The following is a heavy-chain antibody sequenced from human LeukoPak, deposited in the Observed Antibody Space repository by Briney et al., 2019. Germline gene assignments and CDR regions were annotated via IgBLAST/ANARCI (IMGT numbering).Heavy chain of an antibody. CDR3: AKRRYHSSGYFDY. Sequence: GGSLRLSCAASGFTFSNYWVHWVRQAPGKGLEWVSGITSGGSTYYADSVKGRFTISRDNSENTLYLQMNSLRAEDTAVYYCAKRRYHSSGYFDYWGQGTLVTVSS. V-gene: IGHV3-23*01. D-gene: IGHD3-22*01. CDR2: ITSGGST. CDR1: GFTFSNYW. J-gene: IGHJ4*02.